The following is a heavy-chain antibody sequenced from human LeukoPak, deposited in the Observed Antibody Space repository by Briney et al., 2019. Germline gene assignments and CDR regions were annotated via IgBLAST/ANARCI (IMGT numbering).Heavy chain of an antibody. D-gene: IGHD3-22*01. Sequence: SETLSLTCTVSGGSISSSSYYWGWIRQPPGKGLEWIGSIYYSGSTYYNPSLKSRVTISVDTSKNQFSLKLSSVTAADTAVYYCARVSRYYYDSSGYYRWGFDPWGQGTLVTVSS. V-gene: IGHV4-39*07. CDR3: ARVSRYYYDSSGYYRWGFDP. J-gene: IGHJ5*02. CDR2: IYYSGST. CDR1: GGSISSSSYY.